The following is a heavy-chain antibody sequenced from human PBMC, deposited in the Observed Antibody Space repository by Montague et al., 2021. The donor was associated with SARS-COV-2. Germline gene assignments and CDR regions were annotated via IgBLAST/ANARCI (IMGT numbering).Heavy chain of an antibody. CDR3: ASLTLGYCSSTSCYSDWFEL. V-gene: IGHV4-34*01. D-gene: IGHD2-2*02. J-gene: IGHJ5*02. CDR2: T. Sequence: TNYNPSLKSRVTISVDTSKNQFSLKLSSVTAADTAVYYCASLTLGYCSSTSCYSDWFELGSKGTLVTVS.